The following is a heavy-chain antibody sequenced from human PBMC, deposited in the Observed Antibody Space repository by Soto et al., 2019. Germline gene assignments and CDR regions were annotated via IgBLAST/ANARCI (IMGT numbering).Heavy chain of an antibody. CDR3: AKGKSGYYHFDY. CDR1: GFTFSSYG. Sequence: GGSLRLSCAASGFTFSSYGMSWVRQAPGKGLEWVSTISGSAGATYYADSVKGRFTISRDNSKNTLYLQMKSLRAEDTAVYYCAKGKSGYYHFDYWGQGTLVTVSS. J-gene: IGHJ4*02. V-gene: IGHV3-23*01. CDR2: ISGSAGAT. D-gene: IGHD3-22*01.